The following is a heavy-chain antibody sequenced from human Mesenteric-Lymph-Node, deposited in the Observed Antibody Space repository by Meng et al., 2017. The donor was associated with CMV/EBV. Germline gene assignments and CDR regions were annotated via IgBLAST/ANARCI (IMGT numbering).Heavy chain of an antibody. V-gene: IGHV1-46*01. J-gene: IGHJ4*02. Sequence: ASVKISCKASGYTFTGYYMHWVRQAPGQGLEWMGIINPSGGSTSYAQKFQGRVTMTRDTSTSTVYMELSSLRSEDTAVYYCARALLPSIAAAGTVLHDYWGQGTLVTVSS. CDR3: ARALLPSIAAAGTVLHDY. D-gene: IGHD6-13*01. CDR2: INPSGGST. CDR1: GYTFTGYY.